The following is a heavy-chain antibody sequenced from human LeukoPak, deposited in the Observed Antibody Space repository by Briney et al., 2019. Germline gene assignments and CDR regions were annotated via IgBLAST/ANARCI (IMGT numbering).Heavy chain of an antibody. CDR1: GFTFSSYW. CDR2: IKQDGSEE. CDR3: ARTSGSYDAFDI. Sequence: RGCLRLSCAAFGFTFSSYWMSWVRQAPGKGLECVANIKQDGSEEYYVGSVTGRFTISRDNAKNSLYLQMNSLRAEDTAVYYCARTSGSYDAFDIWGQGTMVNVSS. J-gene: IGHJ3*02. D-gene: IGHD1-26*01. V-gene: IGHV3-7*01.